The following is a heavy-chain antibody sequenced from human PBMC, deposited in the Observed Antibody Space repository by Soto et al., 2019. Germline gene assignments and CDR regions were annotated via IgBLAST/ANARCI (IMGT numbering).Heavy chain of an antibody. D-gene: IGHD2-21*02. V-gene: IGHV3-21*01. Sequence: PGGSLRLSCAASGFTFSNYGMSWVRQAPGRGLEWVSVISGSGGNTYYADSVKGRFTISRDNAKNSLYLQMNSLRAEDKAVYYCARDEIAYCGGDCFSFDYWGQGTLVTVSS. CDR1: GFTFSNYG. J-gene: IGHJ4*02. CDR3: ARDEIAYCGGDCFSFDY. CDR2: ISGSGGNT.